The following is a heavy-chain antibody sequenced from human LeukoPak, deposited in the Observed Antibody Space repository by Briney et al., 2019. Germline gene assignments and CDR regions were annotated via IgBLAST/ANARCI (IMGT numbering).Heavy chain of an antibody. J-gene: IGHJ5*02. CDR1: GFRFSNYA. V-gene: IGHV3-23*01. CDR2: LSRSGSRT. D-gene: IGHD3-22*01. CDR3: AKDDSSGYYHDH. Sequence: GGSLRLSCVGSGFRFSNYAMNWVRQAPGQGLQWVLALSRSGSRTFYADSVKGRFTISRDNSKNTLYLQMDSLRAEDKDIYYCAKDDSSGYYHDHWGQGTLVTVSS.